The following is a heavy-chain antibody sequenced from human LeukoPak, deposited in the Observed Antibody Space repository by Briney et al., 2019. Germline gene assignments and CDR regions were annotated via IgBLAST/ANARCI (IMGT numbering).Heavy chain of an antibody. CDR2: RNPGNGHS. CDR1: GYDFISYT. V-gene: IGHV1-3*02. J-gene: IGHJ4*02. Sequence: GASVKVSCKASGYDFISYTIHWVRHAPGQRLEWLGWRNPGNGHSDYSQAFQGRVTITTDTSANTAYMELTSLRSTDMEVYVCARHILRGALGAYGPFDYWRQGTLVAVSP. D-gene: IGHD3-9*01. CDR3: ARHILRGALGAYGPFDY.